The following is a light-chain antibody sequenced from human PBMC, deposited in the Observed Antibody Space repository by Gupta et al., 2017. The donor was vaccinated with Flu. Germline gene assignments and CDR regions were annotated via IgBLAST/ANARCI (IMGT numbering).Light chain of an antibody. Sequence: LGQTARITWEGNKIGTRKVHWYQQRPGQAPRVVMYRDTNRPSRIPERFSGSNAENTATLTSSGAQVGDEADYYCQVWETYSVIFGGWTKLSVL. J-gene: IGLJ2*01. CDR2: RDT. CDR1: KIGTRK. V-gene: IGLV3-9*01. CDR3: QVWETYSVI.